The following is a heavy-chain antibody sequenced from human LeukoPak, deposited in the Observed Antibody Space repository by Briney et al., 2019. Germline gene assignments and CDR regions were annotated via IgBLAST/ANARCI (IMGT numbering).Heavy chain of an antibody. Sequence: PSETLSLTCTVSGGSISSGSYYWTWIRQHPGTGLEWIGYIYYTGSTYYNPSLQSRVTISVDTSKNQFSLKLSSVTAADTAVYYCARSLDFSPRPGFDYWGQGTLVTVSS. CDR1: GGSISSGSYY. CDR3: ARSLDFSPRPGFDY. CDR2: IYYTGST. V-gene: IGHV4-31*03. J-gene: IGHJ4*02. D-gene: IGHD3-3*01.